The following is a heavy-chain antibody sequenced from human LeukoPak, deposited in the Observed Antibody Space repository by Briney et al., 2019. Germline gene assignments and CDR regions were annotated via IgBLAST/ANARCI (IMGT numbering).Heavy chain of an antibody. Sequence: PGGSLRLSCAASGFTFSSYAKHWVRQAPGKGLEYVSAISSNGGSTYYANSEKGRFTISRDNSKNTLYLQMGSLRAEDMAVYYCARVSDYYDSSGYYWRYYYGMDVWGPGNRVTVSS. CDR2: ISSNGGST. CDR1: GFTFSSYA. CDR3: ARVSDYYDSSGYYWRYYYGMDV. J-gene: IGHJ6*02. D-gene: IGHD3-22*01. V-gene: IGHV3-64*01.